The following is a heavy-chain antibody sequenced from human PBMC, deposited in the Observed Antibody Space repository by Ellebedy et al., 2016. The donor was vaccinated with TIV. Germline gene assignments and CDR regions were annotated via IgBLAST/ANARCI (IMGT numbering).Heavy chain of an antibody. CDR3: AREVITFGGVIVTDGATFDY. J-gene: IGHJ4*02. CDR1: GDSVSSNSAA. V-gene: IGHV6-1*01. Sequence: SETLSLTCGISGDSVSSNSAAWHWIRQSPSRGLEWLGRTYYRSKWYNDYAVSVKSRITINPDTSKNQFSLQLNSVTPEDTAVYYCAREVITFGGVIVTDGATFDYWGQGTLVTVSS. D-gene: IGHD3-16*02. CDR2: TYYRSKWYN.